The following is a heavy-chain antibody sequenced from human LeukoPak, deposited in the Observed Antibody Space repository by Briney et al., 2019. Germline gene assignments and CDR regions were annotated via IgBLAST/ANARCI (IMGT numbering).Heavy chain of an antibody. CDR2: IWYDGSNK. Sequence: GGSLRLSCAASGFTFSSYGMHWVRQAPGKGLEWVAVIWYDGSNKYYADSVKGRFTISRDNSKNTLYLQMNSLRAEDTAVYYCARGIAVAGTGLDYWGQGTLVTVSS. CDR1: GFTFSSYG. D-gene: IGHD6-19*01. V-gene: IGHV3-33*01. J-gene: IGHJ4*02. CDR3: ARGIAVAGTGLDY.